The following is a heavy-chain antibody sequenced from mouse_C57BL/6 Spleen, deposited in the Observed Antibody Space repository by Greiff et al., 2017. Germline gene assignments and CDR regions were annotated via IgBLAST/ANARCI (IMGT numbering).Heavy chain of an antibody. J-gene: IGHJ4*01. V-gene: IGHV5-16*01. CDR2: INYDGSST. CDR1: GFTFSDYY. CDR3: ARDTYYYAMDY. Sequence: DVMLVESEGGLVQPGSSMKLSCTASGFTFSDYYMAWVRQVPEKGLEWVANINYDGSSTYYLDSLKSRFIISRDNAKNILYLQMSSLKSEDTATYYCARDTYYYAMDYWGQGTSVTVSS.